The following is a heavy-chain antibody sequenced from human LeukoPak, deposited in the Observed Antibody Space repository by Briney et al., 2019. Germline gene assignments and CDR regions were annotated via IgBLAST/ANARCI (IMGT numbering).Heavy chain of an antibody. J-gene: IGHJ4*02. V-gene: IGHV3-7*01. CDR1: GFTFSDYY. CDR2: INQDGTEK. D-gene: IGHD6-19*01. Sequence: GGSLRLSCAASGFTFSDYYMSWIRQAPGKGLEWVANINQDGTEKYYVDSVKGRFTISRDNAKNSLYLQMNSLRAEDTAVYYCARDRSSGWDDYWGQGTLVTVSS. CDR3: ARDRSSGWDDY.